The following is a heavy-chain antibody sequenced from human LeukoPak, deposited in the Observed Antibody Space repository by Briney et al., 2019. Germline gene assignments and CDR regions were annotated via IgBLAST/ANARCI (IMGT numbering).Heavy chain of an antibody. J-gene: IGHJ4*02. CDR2: ISGSGGNT. Sequence: GGSLRLSCAASGFSFSSYAMSWVRQAPGKGLEWVSAISGSGGNTYYADSVRGRFTISRDNSKNTLYLQMNSLRAEDTAIYYCAKVSWANYFDYWGQGTLVSVSS. V-gene: IGHV3-23*01. CDR1: GFSFSSYA. D-gene: IGHD6-13*01. CDR3: AKVSWANYFDY.